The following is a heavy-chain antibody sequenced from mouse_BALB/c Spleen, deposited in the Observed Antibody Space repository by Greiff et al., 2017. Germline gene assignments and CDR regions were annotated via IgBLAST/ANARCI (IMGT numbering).Heavy chain of an antibody. J-gene: IGHJ4*01. CDR1: GYTFSSYW. Sequence: QVQLKQSGAELMKPGASVKISCTATGYTFSSYWIEWVKQRPGHGLEWIGEILPGSGSTNYNEKFKGKATFTADTSSNTAYMQLSSLTSEDSAVYYCAKRATASYAMDYWGQGTSVTVSS. D-gene: IGHD1-2*01. CDR2: ILPGSGST. V-gene: IGHV1-9*01. CDR3: AKRATASYAMDY.